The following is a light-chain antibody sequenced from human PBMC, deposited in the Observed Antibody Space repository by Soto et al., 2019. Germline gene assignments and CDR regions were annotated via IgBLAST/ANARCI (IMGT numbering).Light chain of an antibody. V-gene: IGKV3-15*01. CDR3: QQYNNWPPG. CDR1: QSVSSN. CDR2: GAS. Sequence: EIVMTQSPATLSVSPGERATLSCRASQSVSSNLAWYQQKPGQAPRLLIYGASTRATGIPARFSGSGSGTEFTLTISSLQSEDFAVYYCQQYNNWPPGFGQGTKVVIK. J-gene: IGKJ1*01.